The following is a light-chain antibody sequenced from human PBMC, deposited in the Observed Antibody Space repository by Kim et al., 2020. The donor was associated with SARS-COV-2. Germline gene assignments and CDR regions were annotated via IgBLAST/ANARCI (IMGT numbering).Light chain of an antibody. V-gene: IGKV3-20*01. J-gene: IGKJ2*03. CDR3: QHYGSAPYS. Sequence: LPTGERATLSCRASQSISSSSLGWYQQKPGQAPRLLIYGASSRATGIPDRFSGSGSGTDFTLTISRLEPEDFAVYYCQHYGSAPYSFGQGTKLEI. CDR2: GAS. CDR1: QSISSSS.